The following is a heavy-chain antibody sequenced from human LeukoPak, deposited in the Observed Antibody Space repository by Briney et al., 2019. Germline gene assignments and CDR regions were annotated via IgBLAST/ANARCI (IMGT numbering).Heavy chain of an antibody. Sequence: GGSLRLSCAASGFTFSSYWMSWVRQAPGKGLEWVANIKQDGSEKYYVDSVRGRFTISRDNSKNSLYLQMNSLRAEDTAVYYCARFLRRDGYSYFDYWGQGTLVAVSS. CDR2: IKQDGSEK. V-gene: IGHV3-7*01. CDR1: GFTFSSYW. CDR3: ARFLRRDGYSYFDY. J-gene: IGHJ4*02. D-gene: IGHD5-24*01.